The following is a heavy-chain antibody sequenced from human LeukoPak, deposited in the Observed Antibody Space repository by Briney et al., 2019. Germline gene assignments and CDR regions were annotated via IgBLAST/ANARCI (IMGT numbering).Heavy chain of an antibody. CDR2: ISSGGNT. Sequence: PGGSLRLSCAASGFIVSSNYMSWVRQAPGKGLEWVSVISSGGNTYYADSVKGRFTTSRDNSKNTVFLQMNSLRAEDTAVYYCAREVRGYYFDYWGQGTLVTVSS. CDR1: GFIVSSNY. J-gene: IGHJ4*02. CDR3: AREVRGYYFDY. V-gene: IGHV3-53*01. D-gene: IGHD3-22*01.